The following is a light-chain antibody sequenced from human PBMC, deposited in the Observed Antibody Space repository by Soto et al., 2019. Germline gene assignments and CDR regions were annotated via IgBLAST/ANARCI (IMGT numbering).Light chain of an antibody. V-gene: IGLV2-23*01. J-gene: IGLJ1*01. Sequence: QSVLTQPASVSGSPGQSITFSCTGTSSDIGSYNLVSWYQQHPGKAPKLMIYEGDKRPSGVSNRFSGSKSGNTASLTISGLQTEDEADYYCCSYVRSKNHNYVFGSGTKVTVL. CDR1: SSDIGSYNL. CDR3: CSYVRSKNHNYV. CDR2: EGD.